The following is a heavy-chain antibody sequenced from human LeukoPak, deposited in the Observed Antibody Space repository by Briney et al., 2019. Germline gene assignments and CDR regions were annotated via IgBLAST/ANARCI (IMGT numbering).Heavy chain of an antibody. CDR2: IHYSGST. Sequence: SETLSLTCSVSGGSITSHFWSWIRQPPGKGLEWIGYIHYSGSTNYNPSLKSRVTISPNTSKNQLFLKLNSVTAADTAVYYCARLVWLGESPGSWFDSWGQGTLVTVSS. D-gene: IGHD3-10*01. J-gene: IGHJ5*01. V-gene: IGHV4-59*11. CDR1: GGSITSHF. CDR3: ARLVWLGESPGSWFDS.